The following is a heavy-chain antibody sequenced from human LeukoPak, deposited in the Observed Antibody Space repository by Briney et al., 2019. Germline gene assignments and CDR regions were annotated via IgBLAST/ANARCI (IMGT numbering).Heavy chain of an antibody. CDR3: ARDCGGDCNQGH. Sequence: PSETLSLTCTVSGYSISSGYYWGWIRQPPGKGLEWIGSIYHSGSTYYNPSLKSRVTISVDTSKNQFSLKLSSVTAADTAVYYCARDCGGDCNQGHWGQGTLVTVSS. D-gene: IGHD2-21*02. J-gene: IGHJ4*02. CDR1: GYSISSGYY. CDR2: IYHSGST. V-gene: IGHV4-38-2*02.